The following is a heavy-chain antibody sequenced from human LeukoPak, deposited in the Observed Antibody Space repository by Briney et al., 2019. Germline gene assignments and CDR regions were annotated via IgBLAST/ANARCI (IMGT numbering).Heavy chain of an antibody. CDR1: GFTFSSYS. J-gene: IGHJ4*02. Sequence: PGGSLRLSCAASGFTFSSYSMNWVRQAPGKGLEWVSSIISSSSYIYYADSVKGRFTISRDNAKNSLYLQMNSLRAEDTAVYYCARRGAVAGTIDYWGQGALVTVSS. V-gene: IGHV3-21*01. CDR2: IISSSSYI. D-gene: IGHD6-19*01. CDR3: ARRGAVAGTIDY.